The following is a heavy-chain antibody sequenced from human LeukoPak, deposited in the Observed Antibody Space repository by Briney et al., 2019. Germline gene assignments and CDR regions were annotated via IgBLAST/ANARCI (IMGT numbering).Heavy chain of an antibody. Sequence: ASVKVSCKASGYTFTGYYMHWVRQAPGQGLEWMGWINPNSGGTNYAQKFQGRVTMTRDTSISTAYMELSRLRSDDTAVYYCARAMVYYYDSSSSNWFDPWGQGTLVTVSS. CDR2: INPNSGGT. CDR1: GYTFTGYY. J-gene: IGHJ5*02. CDR3: ARAMVYYYDSSSSNWFDP. V-gene: IGHV1-2*02. D-gene: IGHD3-22*01.